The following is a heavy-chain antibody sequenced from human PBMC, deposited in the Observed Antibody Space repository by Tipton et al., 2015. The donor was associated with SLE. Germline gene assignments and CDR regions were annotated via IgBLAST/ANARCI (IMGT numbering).Heavy chain of an antibody. CDR3: ARGAGLELRTQ. J-gene: IGHJ4*02. CDR2: IYYSGST. D-gene: IGHD1-7*01. CDR1: SGSISSSGYS. Sequence: TLSLTCAVSSGSISSSGYSWSWIRQPPGKGLEWIGSIYYSGSTYYNPSLTSRVTISVDTSKNQFSLKLSSVTAADTAVYYCARGAGLELRTQWGQGTLVTVSS. V-gene: IGHV4-30-2*03.